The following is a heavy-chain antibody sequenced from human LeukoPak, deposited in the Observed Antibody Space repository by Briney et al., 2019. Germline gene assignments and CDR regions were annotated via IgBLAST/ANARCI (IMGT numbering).Heavy chain of an antibody. V-gene: IGHV4-30-2*01. CDR3: ARGFYGSGSQFDY. J-gene: IGHJ4*02. CDR2: IFNTGYT. Sequence: SQTLSLTCAVSGGSISSGDYPWSWIRQPPGKGLEWIGYIFNTGYTSYNPSLKSRVTISVDMSKNQLSLKLSSVTAADTAVYYCARGFYGSGSQFDYWGQGTLVAVSS. D-gene: IGHD3-10*01. CDR1: GGSISSGDYP.